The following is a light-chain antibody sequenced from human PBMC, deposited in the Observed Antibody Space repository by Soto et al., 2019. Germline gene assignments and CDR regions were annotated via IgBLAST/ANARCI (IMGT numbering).Light chain of an antibody. CDR1: ISDVGAYNF. J-gene: IGLJ1*01. Sequence: QSVLTLPASVSGSPGQSVTISSTGTISDVGAYNFVSWYQQYPGKAPKVMIYEVNNRPSGVSNRFSGSKSGNTASLTISGLQAEDEADYYCRSFTRSSTYVFGSGTKVTVL. CDR2: EVN. CDR3: RSFTRSSTYV. V-gene: IGLV2-14*01.